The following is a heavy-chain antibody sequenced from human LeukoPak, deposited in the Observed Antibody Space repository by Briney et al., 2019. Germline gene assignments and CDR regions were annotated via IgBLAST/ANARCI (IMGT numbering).Heavy chain of an antibody. D-gene: IGHD5-18*01. Sequence: GGSLRLSCAASGFTFSSYWMSWVRQAPGKGLEWVANIKQDGSEKYYVDSVKGRFTISRDNAKNSLYLQMNSLRAEDTAVYYCAGGEVDTAMALDYWGQGTLVTVSS. CDR2: IKQDGSEK. CDR1: GFTFSSYW. J-gene: IGHJ4*02. V-gene: IGHV3-7*01. CDR3: AGGEVDTAMALDY.